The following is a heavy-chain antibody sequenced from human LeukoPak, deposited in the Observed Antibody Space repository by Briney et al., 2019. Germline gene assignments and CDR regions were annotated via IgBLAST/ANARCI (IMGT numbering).Heavy chain of an antibody. CDR2: ISAYNGNT. J-gene: IGHJ4*02. D-gene: IGHD3-22*01. CDR3: ARDGGYYDSTGPPDY. Sequence: ASVKVSCKASGYTFTSYGISWVRQAPGQGLEWIGWISAYNGNTNYAQKLQGRVTMTTDTSTSTAYMELRSLRSDDTAVYYCARDGGYYDSTGPPDYWGQGTLVTVSS. V-gene: IGHV1-18*01. CDR1: GYTFTSYG.